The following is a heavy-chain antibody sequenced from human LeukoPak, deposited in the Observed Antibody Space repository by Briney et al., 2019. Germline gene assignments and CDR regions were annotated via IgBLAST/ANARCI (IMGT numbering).Heavy chain of an antibody. CDR2: INPNSGGT. CDR1: GYTFSGYY. CDR3: ARGSSSGWYENFDY. J-gene: IGHJ4*02. D-gene: IGHD6-19*01. Sequence: ASVKVSCKDSGYTFSGYYMHWVRQAPGQGLEWVGWINPNSGGTKFAQKFQGRVTMTRDTSISTAYMDLSRLRSDDTAVYYCARGSSSGWYENFDYWGQGTLVTVSS. V-gene: IGHV1-2*02.